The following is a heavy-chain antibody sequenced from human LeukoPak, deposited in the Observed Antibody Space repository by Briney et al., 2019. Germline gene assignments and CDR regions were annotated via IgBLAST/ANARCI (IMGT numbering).Heavy chain of an antibody. CDR1: GFIFRNSY. J-gene: IGHJ4*02. CDR3: TTEAVDY. Sequence: GSLRLSCAASGFIFRNSYMSWVRQTPGKGLEWIGRIKNKIDGGTTDYGAPVKGRFTISRDDSKNTLYLQMNSLKTEDTAVYYCTTEAVDYWGQGTLVTVSS. CDR2: IKNKIDGGTT. V-gene: IGHV3-15*01.